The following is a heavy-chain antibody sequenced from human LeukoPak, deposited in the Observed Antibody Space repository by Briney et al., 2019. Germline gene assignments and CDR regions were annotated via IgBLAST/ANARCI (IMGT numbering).Heavy chain of an antibody. CDR2: ISGSGDST. CDR3: ARSMVRIDY. Sequence: GGSLRLSCAASGFTFSSYAMSWVRQAPGKGVEWVSSISGSGDSTYYADSVKGRFTISRENAKNTLYLQMNSLRAEDTAVYYCARSMVRIDYWGQGTLVTVSS. J-gene: IGHJ4*02. CDR1: GFTFSSYA. D-gene: IGHD3-10*01. V-gene: IGHV3-23*01.